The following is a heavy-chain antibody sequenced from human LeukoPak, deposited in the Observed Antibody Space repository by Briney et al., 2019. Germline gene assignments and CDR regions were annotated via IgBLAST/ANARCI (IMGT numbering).Heavy chain of an antibody. CDR2: INHSGST. CDR1: GGSFSGYY. Sequence: SETLSLTCAVYGGSFSGYYWSWIRQPPGKGLEWIGEINHSGSTNYNPSLKSRVTISVDTSKNQFSLKLSSVTAADTAVYYCARVTRRQAESDYWGQGTLVTVSS. CDR3: ARVTRRQAESDY. J-gene: IGHJ4*02. V-gene: IGHV4-34*01.